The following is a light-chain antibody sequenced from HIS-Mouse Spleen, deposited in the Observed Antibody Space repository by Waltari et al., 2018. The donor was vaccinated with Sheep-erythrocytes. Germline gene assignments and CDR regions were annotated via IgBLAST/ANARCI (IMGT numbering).Light chain of an antibody. V-gene: IGLV2-11*01. CDR1: SSDVGGYNY. Sequence: QSALTQPRSVSGSPGQSVTISCTGTSSDVGGYNYVSWYQQHPGKAPKLMIYDVSKRPSGVPDRFSGSKSGNTASLTISGLQADDEADYYCCSYAGSYNHVFATGTNVTVL. CDR3: CSYAGSYNHV. CDR2: DVS. J-gene: IGLJ1*01.